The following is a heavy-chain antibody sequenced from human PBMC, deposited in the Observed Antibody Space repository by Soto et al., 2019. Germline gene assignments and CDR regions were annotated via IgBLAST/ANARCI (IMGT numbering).Heavy chain of an antibody. CDR1: GFTFSSYA. D-gene: IGHD2-2*01. CDR2: ISYDGSNK. J-gene: IGHJ4*02. Sequence: PGGSLRLSCAAYGFTFSSYALHWVRQAPGKGLEWVAVISYDGSNKDYADSVKGRFTISRDNSKNTLYLQMNSLRAEDTAVYYCARGPSSLTRFDYWGQGTLVTVSS. V-gene: IGHV3-30-3*01. CDR3: ARGPSSLTRFDY.